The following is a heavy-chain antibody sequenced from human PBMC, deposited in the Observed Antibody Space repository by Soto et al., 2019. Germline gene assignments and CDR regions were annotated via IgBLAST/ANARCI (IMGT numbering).Heavy chain of an antibody. V-gene: IGHV4-59*01. J-gene: IGHJ3*02. D-gene: IGHD3-3*01. CDR3: ARVSPNHDARTRDDDFWSGLDAFDI. CDR1: GGSISSYY. CDR2: IYYSGST. Sequence: KPSETLSLTCTVSGGSISSYYWSWIRQPPGKGLEWIGYIYYSGSTNYNPSLKSRVTISVDTSKNQFSLKLSSVTAADTAVYYCARVSPNHDARTRDDDFWSGLDAFDIWGQGTMVTVSS.